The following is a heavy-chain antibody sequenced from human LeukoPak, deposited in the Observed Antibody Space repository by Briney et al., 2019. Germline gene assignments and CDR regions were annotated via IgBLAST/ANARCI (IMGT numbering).Heavy chain of an antibody. D-gene: IGHD5-12*01. J-gene: IGHJ4*02. V-gene: IGHV3-30*04. Sequence: GGPLSLSCAASGFTFSSYALHWVRQAPGKGLEWFEVISYDRSNNYYADSVKGRFTISRDNSKNKLYLHTNSLSAEDTAVYYCARAATTWYSFDYWGQGTLVTVSS. CDR1: GFTFSSYA. CDR2: ISYDRSNN. CDR3: ARAATTWYSFDY.